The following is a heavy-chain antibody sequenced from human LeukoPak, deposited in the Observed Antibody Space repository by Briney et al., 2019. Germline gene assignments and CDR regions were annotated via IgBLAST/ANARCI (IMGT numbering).Heavy chain of an antibody. Sequence: GGSLRLSCAASGFTFSSYAMHWVRQAPGKGLEYVSAISSNGGSTYYANSVKGRFTISRDNSKNTLYLQMGSPRAEDMAVYYCARVGAGDLGDAFDIWGQGTMVTVSS. CDR3: ARVGAGDLGDAFDI. J-gene: IGHJ3*02. V-gene: IGHV3-64*01. CDR1: GFTFSSYA. D-gene: IGHD3-16*01. CDR2: ISSNGGST.